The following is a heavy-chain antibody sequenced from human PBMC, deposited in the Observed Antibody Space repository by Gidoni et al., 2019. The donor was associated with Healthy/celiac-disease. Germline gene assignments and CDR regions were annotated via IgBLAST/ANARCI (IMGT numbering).Heavy chain of an antibody. CDR2: IYYSGST. D-gene: IGHD2-2*02. J-gene: IGHJ6*02. CDR1: GGPISSSSYY. V-gene: IGHV4-39*07. Sequence: QLQLQESGPGLVKPSETLSLTCTVSGGPISSSSYYWGWIRQPPGKGLEWIGSIYYSGSTYYNPSLKSRVTISVDTSKNQFSLKLSSVTAADTAVYYCARGIGYCSSTSCYTVYGMDVWGQGTTVTVAS. CDR3: ARGIGYCSSTSCYTVYGMDV.